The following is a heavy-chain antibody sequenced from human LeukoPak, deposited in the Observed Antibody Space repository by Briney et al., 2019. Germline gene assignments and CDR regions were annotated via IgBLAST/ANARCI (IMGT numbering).Heavy chain of an antibody. J-gene: IGHJ4*02. CDR3: ARHRYCTSTACFDMGGY. CDR1: GYSFTNYW. D-gene: IGHD2-2*01. Sequence: GESLKISCKGSGYSFTNYWIGWVRQMPGKGLEWMGAIYPGDSDTRYSPSFRGQVTISADKSISTAYLQWSSLKASDTAMYYCARHRYCTSTACFDMGGYWGQGTLVTVSS. CDR2: IYPGDSDT. V-gene: IGHV5-51*01.